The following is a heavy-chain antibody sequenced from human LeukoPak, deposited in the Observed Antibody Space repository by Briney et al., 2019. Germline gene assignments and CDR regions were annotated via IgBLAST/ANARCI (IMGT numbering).Heavy chain of an antibody. CDR2: IYYSGST. V-gene: IGHV4-61*08. Sequence: PSETLSLTCTVSGGSISSGGYYWSWIRQHPGKGLEWIGYIYYSGSTNYNPSLKSRVTISVDTSKNQFSLKLSSVTAADTAVYYCAAIPYYYDSSGSTSDIWGQGTMVTVSS. CDR3: AAIPYYYDSSGSTSDI. J-gene: IGHJ3*02. D-gene: IGHD3-22*01. CDR1: GGSISSGGYY.